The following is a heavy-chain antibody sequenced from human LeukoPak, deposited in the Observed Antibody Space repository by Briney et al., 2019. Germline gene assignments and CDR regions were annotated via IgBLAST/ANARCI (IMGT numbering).Heavy chain of an antibody. CDR2: INPNSGGT. CDR1: GYTFTGYY. J-gene: IGHJ5*02. CDR3: ARPIAVAGTTWFDP. V-gene: IGHV1-2*06. Sequence: ASVTVSCKASGYTFTGYYMHWVRQAPGQGLEWMGRINPNSGGTNYAQKFQGRVTMTRDTSISTAYMELSRLRSDDTAVYYCARPIAVAGTTWFDPWGQGTLVTVSS. D-gene: IGHD6-19*01.